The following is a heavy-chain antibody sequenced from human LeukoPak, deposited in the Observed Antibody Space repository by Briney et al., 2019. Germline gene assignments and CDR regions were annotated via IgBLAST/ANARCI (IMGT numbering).Heavy chain of an antibody. CDR1: GGSISSGSYY. D-gene: IGHD3-10*01. V-gene: IGHV4-61*02. CDR2: IYTSGST. J-gene: IGHJ4*02. CDR3: ARGGRVWFGELSRGSPFDY. Sequence: NPSETLSLTCTVSGGSISSGSYYWSWIRRPAGKGLEWIGRIYTSGSTNYNPSLKSRVTVSVDTSKNQFSLKLSSVTAADTAVYYCARGGRVWFGELSRGSPFDYWGQGTLVTVSS.